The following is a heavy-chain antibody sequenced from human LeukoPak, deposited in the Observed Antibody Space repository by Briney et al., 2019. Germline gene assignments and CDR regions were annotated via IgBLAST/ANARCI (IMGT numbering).Heavy chain of an antibody. J-gene: IGHJ4*02. Sequence: GGSLRLSCVASEFSFSSYAMSWVRQAPGKGLEWVSTISGSGETTFYADSVKGRFTISRDNSKNTLYVQMNSLRAEDAAVYYCAKDSVGRRGYYYSFDFWGQGTLVTVSS. CDR1: EFSFSSYA. V-gene: IGHV3-23*01. CDR2: ISGSGETT. D-gene: IGHD3-22*01. CDR3: AKDSVGRRGYYYSFDF.